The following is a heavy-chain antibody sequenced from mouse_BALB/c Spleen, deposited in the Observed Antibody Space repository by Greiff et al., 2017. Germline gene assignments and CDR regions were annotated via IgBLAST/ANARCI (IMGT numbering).Heavy chain of an antibody. CDR2: INPSTGYT. Sequence: QVHVKQSGAELAKPGASVKMSCKASGYTFTSYWMHWVKQRPGQGLEWIGYINPSTGYTEYNQKFKDKATLTADKSSSTAYMQLSSLTSEDSAVYYCARSSPRGNWYFDVWGAGTTVTVSS. J-gene: IGHJ1*01. V-gene: IGHV1-7*01. CDR1: GYTFTSYW. CDR3: ARSSPRGNWYFDV.